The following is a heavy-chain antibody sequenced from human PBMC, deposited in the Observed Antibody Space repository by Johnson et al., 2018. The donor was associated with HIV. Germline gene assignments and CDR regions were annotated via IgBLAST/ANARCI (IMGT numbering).Heavy chain of an antibody. CDR1: GFTVSSNY. D-gene: IGHD6-19*01. CDR2: ISGSGGST. CDR3: ARVKQWLLRGGTDAFDI. Sequence: VQLVESGGGLVQPGGSLRLSCAASGFTVSSNYMSWVRQAPGKGLEWVSAISGSGGSTYYADSVKGRFTISRDNSKNTLYLQMNSLRDEDTAVYYCARVKQWLLRGGTDAFDIWGQGTLVTVSS. J-gene: IGHJ3*02. V-gene: IGHV3-23*04.